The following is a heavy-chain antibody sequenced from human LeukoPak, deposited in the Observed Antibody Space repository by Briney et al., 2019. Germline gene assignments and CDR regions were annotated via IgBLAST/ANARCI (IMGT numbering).Heavy chain of an antibody. D-gene: IGHD2-8*01. V-gene: IGHV3-74*01. CDR2: INSDGSST. CDR1: GFTFSSYW. CDR3: ARGVAGYCTNGVCYPRDY. J-gene: IGHJ4*02. Sequence: LAGGSLRLSCAASGFTFSSYWMHWVRQAPGKGLVWVSRINSDGSSTSYADSVKGRFTISRDNAKNTLYLQMNSLRAEDTAVYYCARGVAGYCTNGVCYPRDYWGQGTLVTVSS.